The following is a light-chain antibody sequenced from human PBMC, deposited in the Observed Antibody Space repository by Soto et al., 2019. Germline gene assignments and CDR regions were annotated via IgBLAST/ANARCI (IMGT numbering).Light chain of an antibody. CDR3: KQYNSYPLT. CDR1: HGIRSW. CDR2: DAS. Sequence: DIQMTQSPSSLSASVGNIFTITCRASHGIRSWLAWYQQKPVRAPKPLIYDASSLQSGVPSRFSGSGSGPHXXITISSLQPEDFATHYCKQYNSYPLTFGGGTKADIK. J-gene: IGKJ4*01. V-gene: IGKV1D-16*01.